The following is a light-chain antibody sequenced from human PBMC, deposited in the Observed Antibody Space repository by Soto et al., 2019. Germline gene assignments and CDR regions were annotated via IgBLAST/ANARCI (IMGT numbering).Light chain of an antibody. J-gene: IGKJ1*01. CDR2: GAS. CDR3: QQYGSSPRT. V-gene: IGKV3-20*01. Sequence: EIVMTQPPATLSVSPGERATLSCRASQSVSSSYLAWYQQKPGQAPRLLIYGASSRATGIPDRFSGSGSGTDFTLTISRLEPEDFAVYYCQQYGSSPRTFGQGTKVDIK. CDR1: QSVSSSY.